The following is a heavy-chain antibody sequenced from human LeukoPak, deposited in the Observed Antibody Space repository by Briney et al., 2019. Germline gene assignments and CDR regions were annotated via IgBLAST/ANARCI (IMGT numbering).Heavy chain of an antibody. V-gene: IGHV1-69*05. J-gene: IGHJ4*02. D-gene: IGHD3-22*01. CDR3: ARDSQDGGYLFDY. Sequence: SVKVSCKASGGTFSSYAISSVRQAPGQGLEWMGRIIPNFGTANYAQKFQGRVTITTDESTSTAYMELSSLRSEDTAVYYCARDSQDGGYLFDYWGQGTLVTVSS. CDR2: IIPNFGTA. CDR1: GGTFSSYA.